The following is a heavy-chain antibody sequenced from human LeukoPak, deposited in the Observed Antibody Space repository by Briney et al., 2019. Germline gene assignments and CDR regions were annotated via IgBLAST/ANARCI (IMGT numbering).Heavy chain of an antibody. J-gene: IGHJ4*02. CDR1: GGSFSGYY. CDR2: INHSGST. V-gene: IGHV4-34*01. Sequence: PSETLSLTCAVYGGSFSGYYWSWIRQPPGKGLEWIGEINHSGSTSYNPSLKSRVTISLDTSKNQFSLKLSSVTAADTAVYYCARDRVHCSGGSCHYDYWGQGTLVTVSS. D-gene: IGHD2-15*01. CDR3: ARDRVHCSGGSCHYDY.